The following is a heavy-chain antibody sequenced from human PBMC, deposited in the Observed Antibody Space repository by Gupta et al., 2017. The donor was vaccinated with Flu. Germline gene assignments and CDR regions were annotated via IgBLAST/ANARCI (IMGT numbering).Heavy chain of an antibody. J-gene: IGHJ6*02. V-gene: IGHV3-23*01. CDR2: ISGSGGST. Sequence: EVQLLESGGGLVQPGGSLRLSCAASGFTFSSYAMSWVRQAPGKGLEWVSAISGSGGSTYYADSVKGRFTISRDNSKNTLYLQMNSLRAEETAVYYCAKFGLGWNLEYYYYGMDVWGQGTTVTVSS. CDR1: GFTFSSYA. D-gene: IGHD1-7*01. CDR3: AKFGLGWNLEYYYYGMDV.